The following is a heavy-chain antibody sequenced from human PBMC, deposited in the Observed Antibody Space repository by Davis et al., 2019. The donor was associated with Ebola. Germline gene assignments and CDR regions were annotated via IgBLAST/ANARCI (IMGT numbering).Heavy chain of an antibody. J-gene: IGHJ6*02. CDR1: GFSLRTSGLR. Sequence: SGPTLVKPTQTLTLTCTFSGFSLRTSGLRVSWIRQPPGKALDWHARIDWDDDKFYSTSLKTRLTISKDTSKNQVVLTMTNMDSVDTATYYGSHKLVPSGMDVWGQGTTVTVSS. V-gene: IGHV2-70*12. CDR2: IDWDDDK. D-gene: IGHD2-2*01. CDR3: SHKLVPSGMDV.